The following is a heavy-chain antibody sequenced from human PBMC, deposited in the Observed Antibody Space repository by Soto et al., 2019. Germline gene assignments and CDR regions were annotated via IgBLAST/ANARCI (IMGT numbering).Heavy chain of an antibody. J-gene: IGHJ3*01. CDR1: GFSFSDHY. Sequence: EVQLVESGGGLVQPGGSLRLSCAASGFSFSDHYMDWVRQAPGKGLEWVGRIRNKANGHTTEYATSVKGRFTISRDDSSNSLFLQINSLKTEDTAVYYCARVNSRSWGLDAFDVWGLGTVVTVSS. CDR2: IRNKANGHTT. V-gene: IGHV3-72*01. CDR3: ARVNSRSWGLDAFDV. D-gene: IGHD6-13*01.